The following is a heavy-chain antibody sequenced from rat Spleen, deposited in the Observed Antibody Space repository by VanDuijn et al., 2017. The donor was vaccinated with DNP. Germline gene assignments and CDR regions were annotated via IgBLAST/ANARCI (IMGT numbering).Heavy chain of an antibody. CDR1: GFTFSIYD. D-gene: IGHD1-2*01. J-gene: IGHJ2*01. CDR3: ASWAPIAPLSTSNY. Sequence: EVQLVESGGGLVQPGRSLKLSCVASGFTFSIYDMAWVRQAPKKGLEWVATISYDGGSTYYRDSVKGRFTISRDNAKSTLYLQMNSLRSEDTATYYCASWAPIAPLSTSNYWGQGVMVTVSS. CDR2: ISYDGGST. V-gene: IGHV5-7*01.